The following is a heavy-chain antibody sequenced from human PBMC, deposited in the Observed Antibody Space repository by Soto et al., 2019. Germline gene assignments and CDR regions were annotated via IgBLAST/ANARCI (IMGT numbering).Heavy chain of an antibody. CDR3: AKVDDSSGHYDDPFDY. J-gene: IGHJ4*02. D-gene: IGHD3-22*01. V-gene: IGHV3-23*01. CDR1: GFTFSSYA. Sequence: EVQLLESGGGLVQPGGSLRLSCAASGFTFSSYAMSWVRQAPGKGLEWVSVITGSGGTTYYADSVKGRFTISRDNSKKXLYLQMNSLGAEDTAVYYCAKVDDSSGHYDDPFDYWGQGTLVTVSS. CDR2: ITGSGGTT.